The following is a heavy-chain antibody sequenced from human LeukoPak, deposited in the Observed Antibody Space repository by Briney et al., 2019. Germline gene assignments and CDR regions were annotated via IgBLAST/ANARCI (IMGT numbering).Heavy chain of an antibody. J-gene: IGHJ6*03. CDR2: IYTSGST. D-gene: IGHD1-20*01. Sequence: SETLSLTCTVSGGSISSYYWSWIRQPPGKGLEWIGYIYTSGSTNYNPSLKSRGTISVDTSKNQFSLKLSSVTAADTAVYYCARQGNWNYYYYMDVWGKGTTVTVSS. V-gene: IGHV4-4*09. CDR1: GGSISSYY. CDR3: ARQGNWNYYYYMDV.